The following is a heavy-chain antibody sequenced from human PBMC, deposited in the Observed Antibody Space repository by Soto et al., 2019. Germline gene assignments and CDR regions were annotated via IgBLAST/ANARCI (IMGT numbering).Heavy chain of an antibody. V-gene: IGHV3-53*01. Sequence: DVQLVESGGGLIQPGESLRLSCAAFGLTVSGKKYVAWVRQAPGKGLEWVSALYDVDGSFYADSVKGRFTTSSDSSKTTVYLQMNGLRPDDTAVYYCASWHEREHAYDVWGQGPTVTVSS. CDR1: GLTVSGKKY. CDR3: ASWHEREHAYDV. J-gene: IGHJ3*01. CDR2: LYDVDGS. D-gene: IGHD1-1*01.